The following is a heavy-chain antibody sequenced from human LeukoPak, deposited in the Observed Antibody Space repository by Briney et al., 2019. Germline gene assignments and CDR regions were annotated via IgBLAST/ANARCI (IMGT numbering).Heavy chain of an antibody. V-gene: IGHV3-33*01. CDR3: ARDVSPYGSGSYFDY. Sequence: GRSLRLSCAASGFTFSVYGMHWVRQAPGKGLEWVAVIWFDGSNKYYEDSVKGRFTISRDNSKNTLYLQMNSLRADDTAVYYRARDVSPYGSGSYFDYWGQGTLVTVPS. J-gene: IGHJ4*02. D-gene: IGHD3-10*01. CDR2: IWFDGSNK. CDR1: GFTFSVYG.